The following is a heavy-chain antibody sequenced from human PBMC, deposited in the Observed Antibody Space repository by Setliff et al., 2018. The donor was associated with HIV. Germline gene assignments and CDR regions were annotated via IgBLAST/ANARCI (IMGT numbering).Heavy chain of an antibody. J-gene: IGHJ6*03. CDR3: ARGHYGSGRDYYYMDV. CDR1: GGSISSGSYY. D-gene: IGHD3-10*01. Sequence: PSETLFLTCAVSGGSISSGSYYWSWIRQPAGKGLEWIGHIYTSGSTNYNPSLKSRVTISVDTSKNQFSLKLSSVTAADTAVYYCARGHYGSGRDYYYMDVWGKGTTVTV. CDR2: IYTSGST. V-gene: IGHV4-61*09.